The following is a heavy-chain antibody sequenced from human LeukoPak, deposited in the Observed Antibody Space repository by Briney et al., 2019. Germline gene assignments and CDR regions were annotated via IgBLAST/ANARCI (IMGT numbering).Heavy chain of an antibody. V-gene: IGHV1-18*01. D-gene: IGHD3-22*01. CDR1: VYTFTNYG. J-gene: IGHJ4*02. Sequence: ASVKVSCKCSVYTFTNYGISWVRQAPGQRLERMGWISVYNGNTNYAQKFQGRVTMTTDTSTSTSYMELRSLRYDDTAVYYCARDSYYYDSSGYYQYYFDYWGQGTLVTVSS. CDR2: ISVYNGNT. CDR3: ARDSYYYDSSGYYQYYFDY.